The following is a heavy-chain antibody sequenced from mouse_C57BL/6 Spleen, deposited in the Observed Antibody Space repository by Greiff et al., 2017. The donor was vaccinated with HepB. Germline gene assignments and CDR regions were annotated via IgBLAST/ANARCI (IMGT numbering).Heavy chain of an antibody. CDR3: ARGVFITTVAY. CDR1: GYAFSSYW. V-gene: IGHV1-80*01. D-gene: IGHD1-2*01. Sequence: QVHVKQSGAELVKPGASVKISCKASGYAFSSYWMNWVKQRPGKGLEWIGQIYPGDGDTNYNGKFKGKATLTADKSSSTAYMQLSSLTSEDSAVYFCARGVFITTVAYWGQGTLVTVSA. J-gene: IGHJ3*01. CDR2: IYPGDGDT.